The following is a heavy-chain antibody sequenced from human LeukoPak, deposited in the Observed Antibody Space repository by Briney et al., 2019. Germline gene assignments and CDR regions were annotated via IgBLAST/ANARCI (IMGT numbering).Heavy chain of an antibody. D-gene: IGHD2-2*01. CDR3: ARYCSSTSCYGTADYYYGMDV. Sequence: SETLSLTCAVYGGSFSGYYWSWIRQPPGKGLEWIGEINHSGSTNYNPSLKSRVTISVDTSKNQFSLKLSSVTAADTAVYYCARYCSSTSCYGTADYYYGMDVWGQGTTVTVSS. CDR1: GGSFSGYY. J-gene: IGHJ6*02. CDR2: INHSGST. V-gene: IGHV4-34*01.